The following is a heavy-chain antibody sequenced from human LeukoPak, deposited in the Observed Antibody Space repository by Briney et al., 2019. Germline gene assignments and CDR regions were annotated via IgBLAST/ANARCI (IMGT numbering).Heavy chain of an antibody. V-gene: IGHV4-59*01. Sequence: PSETLSLTCTVSGGSISSYYWSRIRQPPGKGLEWIGYIYYSGSTNYNPSLKSRVTISVDTSKNQFSPKLSSVTAADTAVYYCARGRGDSSGYYLKYWGQGTLVTVSS. D-gene: IGHD3-22*01. J-gene: IGHJ4*02. CDR1: GGSISSYY. CDR3: ARGRGDSSGYYLKY. CDR2: IYYSGST.